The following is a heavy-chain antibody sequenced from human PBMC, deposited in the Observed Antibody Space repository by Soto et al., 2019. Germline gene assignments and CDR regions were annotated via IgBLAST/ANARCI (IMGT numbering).Heavy chain of an antibody. V-gene: IGHV4-59*08. CDR2: IYYSGST. D-gene: IGHD5-18*01. J-gene: IGHJ4*02. CDR3: ARHRYSYGVYYFDY. Sequence: SETLSITCIVSGGSISNYYWSWIRQPPGKGLEWIGYIYYSGSTNYNPSLTSRVTISVDTSKNQFSLKLSSVTAADTAVYYCARHRYSYGVYYFDYWGQGTLVTVS. CDR1: GGSISNYY.